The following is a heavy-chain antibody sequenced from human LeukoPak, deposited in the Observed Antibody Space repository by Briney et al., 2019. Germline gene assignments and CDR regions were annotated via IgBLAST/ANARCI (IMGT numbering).Heavy chain of an antibody. CDR1: GDSVSSNSAA. CDR2: TYYRSKWYN. D-gene: IGHD3-22*01. Sequence: SQTPSLTCAISGDSVSSNSAAWNWIRQSPSRGLEWLGRTYYRSKWYNDYAVSVKSRITINPDTSKNQFSLQLNSVTPEDTAVYYCASNYYDSSGYYFSFHNWGQGTLVTVSS. J-gene: IGHJ4*02. V-gene: IGHV6-1*01. CDR3: ASNYYDSSGYYFSFHN.